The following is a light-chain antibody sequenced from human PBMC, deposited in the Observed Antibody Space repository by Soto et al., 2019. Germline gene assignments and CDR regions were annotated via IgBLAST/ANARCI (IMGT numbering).Light chain of an antibody. CDR2: GAS. V-gene: IGKV3-15*01. Sequence: EIVMTQSPATLSVSPGERATLSCRASQSISITLAWYQQKPGQAPRLLIYGASTRATGIPARFSGSGSGTEFTLTISSPQSEDFAVYYCQQYNNWPPWTFGQGTKVDI. CDR1: QSISIT. J-gene: IGKJ1*01. CDR3: QQYNNWPPWT.